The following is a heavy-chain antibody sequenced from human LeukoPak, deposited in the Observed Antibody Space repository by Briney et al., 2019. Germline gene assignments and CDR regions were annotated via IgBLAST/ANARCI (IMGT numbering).Heavy chain of an antibody. Sequence: GGSRRLSCAASGFTFSIHGMSWVRQAPGKGLEWVSAISGSGVSTYYADSVKGRFTISRDNSKNTLYLQMNSLRAEDTAVYYCAKDRVVPAARFDYWGQGTLVTVSS. D-gene: IGHD2-2*01. CDR1: GFTFSIHG. J-gene: IGHJ4*02. V-gene: IGHV3-23*01. CDR3: AKDRVVPAARFDY. CDR2: ISGSGVST.